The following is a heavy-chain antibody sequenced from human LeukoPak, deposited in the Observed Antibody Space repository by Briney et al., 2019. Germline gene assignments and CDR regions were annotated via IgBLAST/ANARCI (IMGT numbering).Heavy chain of an antibody. Sequence: PGGSLRLSCAASGFTFSSYAMSWVRQAPGKGLEWVSAISGSGGSTYYADSVKGRFTISRDNSRNTLYLQMSGLRAEDTAVYYCAKRGLDSGSYYFDYWGQGTLVTVSS. D-gene: IGHD1-26*01. CDR2: ISGSGGST. CDR3: AKRGLDSGSYYFDY. V-gene: IGHV3-23*01. J-gene: IGHJ4*02. CDR1: GFTFSSYA.